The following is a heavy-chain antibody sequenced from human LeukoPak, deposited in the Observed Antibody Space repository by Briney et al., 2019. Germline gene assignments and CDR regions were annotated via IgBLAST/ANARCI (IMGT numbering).Heavy chain of an antibody. V-gene: IGHV3-20*04. Sequence: GGSLRLSCAASGFTFDDYGMSWVRQAPGKGLEWVSGINWNGGSTGYADSVKGRFTISRDNAKNSLYLQMNSLRAGDTAVYYCTKEHDYSNFAEDYWGQGTLVTVSS. CDR3: TKEHDYSNFAEDY. CDR2: INWNGGST. CDR1: GFTFDDYG. J-gene: IGHJ4*02. D-gene: IGHD4-11*01.